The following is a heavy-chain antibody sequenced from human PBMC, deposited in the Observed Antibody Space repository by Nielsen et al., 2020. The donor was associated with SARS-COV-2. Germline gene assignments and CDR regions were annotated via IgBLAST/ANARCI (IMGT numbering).Heavy chain of an antibody. Sequence: GGSLRLSCAASGFTFSSYWMHWVRQAPGKGLVWVSRINSDGSSTSYADSVKGRFTISRDNAKNTLYLQMNSLRAEDTAVYYCARAEYSSSNDAFDIWGQGTMVTVSS. J-gene: IGHJ3*02. CDR2: INSDGSST. D-gene: IGHD6-6*01. CDR3: ARAEYSSSNDAFDI. V-gene: IGHV3-74*01. CDR1: GFTFSSYW.